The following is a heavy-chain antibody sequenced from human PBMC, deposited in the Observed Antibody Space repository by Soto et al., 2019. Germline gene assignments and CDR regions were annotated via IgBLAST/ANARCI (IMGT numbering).Heavy chain of an antibody. CDR1: GFTFSNYA. CDR2: ISGSGGTI. CDR3: AKIPGSGIWSGYYTLDY. J-gene: IGHJ4*02. D-gene: IGHD3-3*01. Sequence: GGSLRLSCAASGFTFSNYAMSWVRQAPGKGLEWVSSISGSGGTIYYADSVKGRFTISRDNSKSTLYLQMNSLRAEDTAVYYCAKIPGSGIWSGYYTLDYWGQGTLVTVSS. V-gene: IGHV3-23*01.